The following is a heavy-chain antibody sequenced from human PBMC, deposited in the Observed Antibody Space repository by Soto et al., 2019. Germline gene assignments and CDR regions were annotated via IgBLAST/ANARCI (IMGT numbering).Heavy chain of an antibody. CDR3: ARVLYDFWSGYFYYYYGMDV. V-gene: IGHV3-30-3*01. D-gene: IGHD3-3*01. CDR2: ISYDGSNK. CDR1: GFTFSSYA. J-gene: IGHJ6*02. Sequence: GGSLRLSCAASGFTFSSYAMHWVRQAPGKGLEWVAVISYDGSNKYYADSVKGRLTISRDNPKNTLYLQMNSLRAEDTAAYYCARVLYDFWSGYFYYYYGMDVWGQGTTVTVSS.